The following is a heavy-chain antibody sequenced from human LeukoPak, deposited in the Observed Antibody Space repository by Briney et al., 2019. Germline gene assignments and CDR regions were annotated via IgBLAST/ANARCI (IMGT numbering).Heavy chain of an antibody. V-gene: IGHV3-48*01. Sequence: PGGSLRLSCAASGFTFSSYSMNWVRQAPGKGLEWVSYISSGSSTIYYADSVKGRFTISRDNAKNSLYLQMNSLRAEDTAVYYCARVLNSLAAAGTFDYWGQGTLVTVSS. CDR2: ISSGSSTI. CDR1: GFTFSSYS. J-gene: IGHJ4*02. D-gene: IGHD6-13*01. CDR3: ARVLNSLAAAGTFDY.